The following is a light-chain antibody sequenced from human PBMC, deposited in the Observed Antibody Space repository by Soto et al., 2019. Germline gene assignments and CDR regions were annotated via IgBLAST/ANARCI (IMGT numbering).Light chain of an antibody. Sequence: QSVLTQPPSASGFPGQSVTISCTGTSSDVGYYDYASWYQQHPGKAPKLVIYEVTKRPSGVPDRVSASKSGNTASLTVSGLRAEDEADYYCSSYAGSNNFVVGSGTKVTVL. J-gene: IGLJ1*01. CDR3: SSYAGSNNFV. V-gene: IGLV2-8*01. CDR2: EVT. CDR1: SSDVGYYDY.